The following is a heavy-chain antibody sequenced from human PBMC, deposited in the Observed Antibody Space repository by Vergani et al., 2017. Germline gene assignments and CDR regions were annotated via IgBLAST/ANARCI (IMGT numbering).Heavy chain of an antibody. V-gene: IGHV1-69*02. CDR3: ASGYYDSSATDAFDI. J-gene: IGHJ3*02. CDR2: IIPVLGKT. Sequence: QVQLVQSGAEVKKPGSSVKVSCKASGATFRSNTISWVRQVPGQGLEWMGRIIPVLGKTKYAQDFQGRLTITADTSTSTAYMELTSLRSQDTAVYYCASGYYDSSATDAFDIWGQGTMVTVSS. D-gene: IGHD3-22*01. CDR1: GATFRSNT.